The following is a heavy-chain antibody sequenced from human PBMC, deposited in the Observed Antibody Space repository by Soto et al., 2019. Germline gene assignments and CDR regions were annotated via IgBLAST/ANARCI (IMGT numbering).Heavy chain of an antibody. CDR3: ATQSYSKSGAYYYAMDV. CDR1: GGSISSGGYS. V-gene: IGHV4-30-2*01. CDR2: IYQSGST. Sequence: TLSLTCAVSGGSISSGGYSWSWIQQPPGKGLEWIGYIYQSGSTYYNPSLKSRVTISVDRSRNQFSLKLSPVTAADTAVYFCATQSYSKSGAYYYAMDVWGRGITVTVSS. J-gene: IGHJ6*02. D-gene: IGHD4-4*01.